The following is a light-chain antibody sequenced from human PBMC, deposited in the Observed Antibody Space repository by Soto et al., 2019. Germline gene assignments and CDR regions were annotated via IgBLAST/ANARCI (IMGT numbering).Light chain of an antibody. Sequence: QSLLTQPASVSGSPGKSITISCTGTNTDVGSYKLVSWYQQHPGKAPKLMIYEVSRRPSGVSNRFSGSKSGNTASLTISGLQAEDEADYYCCSWAGSSTFYFFGSGTKVTVL. CDR2: EVS. J-gene: IGLJ1*01. CDR1: NTDVGSYKL. V-gene: IGLV2-23*02. CDR3: CSWAGSSTFYF.